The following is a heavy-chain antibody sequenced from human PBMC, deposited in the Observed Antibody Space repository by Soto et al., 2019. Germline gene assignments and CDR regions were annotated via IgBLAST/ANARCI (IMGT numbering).Heavy chain of an antibody. CDR3: AKDQGIAASHGID. D-gene: IGHD6-25*01. CDR1: GFTFNNYG. CDR2: ISNDGRDK. V-gene: IGHV3-30*18. Sequence: QVQLVESGGGVVQPGRSLRLSCAASGFTFNNYGMHWVRQAPGKGLEWVATISNDGRDKYDAHSVRGRLTISRDNSKNTVYMQMNSLRAEDTAVYYCAKDQGIAASHGIDWGQGTMVTVSS. J-gene: IGHJ3*01.